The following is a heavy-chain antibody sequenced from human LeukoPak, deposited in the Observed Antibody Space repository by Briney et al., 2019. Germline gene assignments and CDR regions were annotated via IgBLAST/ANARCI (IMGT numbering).Heavy chain of an antibody. D-gene: IGHD3-22*01. V-gene: IGHV4-59*08. CDR3: ARQRTIPYYYDPSDAFDI. J-gene: IGHJ3*02. CDR1: GGSISSYY. Sequence: PSETLSLTCTVSGGSISSYYWSWIRQPPGKGLEWIGYIYYSGSTNYNPSLKSRVTISVDTSKNQFSLKLSSVTAADTAVYYCARQRTIPYYYDPSDAFDIWGQGTMVTVSS. CDR2: IYYSGST.